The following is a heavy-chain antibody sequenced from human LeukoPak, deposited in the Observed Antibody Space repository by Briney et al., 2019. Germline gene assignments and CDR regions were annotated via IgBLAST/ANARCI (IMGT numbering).Heavy chain of an antibody. D-gene: IGHD5-24*01. V-gene: IGHV1-46*01. CDR3: ATRLDKMATIRGGWFDP. Sequence: ASVKVSCKASGYTFTSYYMHWVRQAPGQGLEWMGIINPSGGSTSYAQKFQGRVTMTEDTSTDTAYMELSSLRSEDTAVYYCATRLDKMATIRGGWFDPWGQGTLVTVSS. CDR2: INPSGGST. CDR1: GYTFTSYY. J-gene: IGHJ5*02.